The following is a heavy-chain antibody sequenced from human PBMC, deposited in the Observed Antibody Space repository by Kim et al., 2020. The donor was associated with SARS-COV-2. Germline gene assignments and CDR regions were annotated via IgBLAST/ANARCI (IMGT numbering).Heavy chain of an antibody. D-gene: IGHD3-22*01. CDR2: ISFDGSNK. J-gene: IGHJ6*03. V-gene: IGHV3-30-3*01. CDR1: GFTFSSYA. Sequence: GGSLRLSCAASGFTFSSYAMHWVRQAPGKGLEWVAVISFDGSNKYYADSVKGRFTISRDNSTKTLYLQMNSLRAEDTAVYYCARDGNYYDSPGYYYGYY. CDR3: ARDGNYYDSPGYYYGYY.